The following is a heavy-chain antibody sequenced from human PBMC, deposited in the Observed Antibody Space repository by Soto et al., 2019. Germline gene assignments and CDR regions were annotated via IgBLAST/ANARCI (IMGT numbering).Heavy chain of an antibody. CDR2: IYYSGRT. CDR3: AREGLARFDY. Sequence: QVQLQESGPGLVKPSETLSLTCTVSGGSISSYYWSWIRQPPGKGLEWIGYIYYSGRTNYNPSLKSRVTIAVDTSKNQFSRKLSSVTAADTAVYYCAREGLARFDYWGQGTLVTVSS. D-gene: IGHD6-6*01. J-gene: IGHJ4*02. V-gene: IGHV4-59*12. CDR1: GGSISSYY.